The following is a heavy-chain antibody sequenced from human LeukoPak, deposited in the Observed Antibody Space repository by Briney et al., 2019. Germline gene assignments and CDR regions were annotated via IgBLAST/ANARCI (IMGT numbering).Heavy chain of an antibody. CDR3: ASWKVYYYGSGSYYFDY. V-gene: IGHV3-30-3*01. J-gene: IGHJ4*02. CDR2: ISDDGSNK. D-gene: IGHD3-10*01. Sequence: GGSLRLSCAASGFTFSSYAMHWVRQAPGKGLEWVAVISDDGSNKYYTDSVKGRFTISRDNSKNTLYLQMNSLRAEDTAVYYCASWKVYYYGSGSYYFDYWGQGTLVTVSS. CDR1: GFTFSSYA.